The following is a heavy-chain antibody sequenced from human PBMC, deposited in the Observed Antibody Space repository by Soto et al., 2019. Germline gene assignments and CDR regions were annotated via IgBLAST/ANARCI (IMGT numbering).Heavy chain of an antibody. J-gene: IGHJ4*02. CDR1: GYTFTSYD. CDR3: ARERTYFGAY. CDR2: MNSNSGNT. V-gene: IGHV1-8*01. Sequence: QVHLVQSGAEVKKPGASVKASCKASGYTFTSYDINWVRQATGQGLAWMGWMNSNSGNTGYAQKLQGRVTMTRNTSISTAYMELSSLRSEDTAVYYCARERTYFGAYWGQGTMVTVSS. D-gene: IGHD2-21*01.